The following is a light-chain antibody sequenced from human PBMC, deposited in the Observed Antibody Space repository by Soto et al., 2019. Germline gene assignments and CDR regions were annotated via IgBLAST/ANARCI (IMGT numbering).Light chain of an antibody. CDR3: QQYNNWPPIT. J-gene: IGKJ5*01. CDR2: GAS. V-gene: IGKV3-15*01. CDR1: QSVTSN. Sequence: EVVMTQSPATLSVSPLERVHLSCSASQSVTSNLAWYQQQPGQAPRLLIDGASTRATGIPARFSGSGSGTEFTRTISSLQSEDFAVYCCQQYNNWPPITFGQGTRLEI.